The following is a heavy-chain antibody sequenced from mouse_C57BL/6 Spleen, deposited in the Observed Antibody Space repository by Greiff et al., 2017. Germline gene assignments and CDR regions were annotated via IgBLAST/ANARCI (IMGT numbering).Heavy chain of an antibody. CDR2: IYPGSGST. D-gene: IGHD1-1*01. J-gene: IGHJ2*01. CDR3: ARADYDGSCLDC. V-gene: IGHV1-55*01. Sequence: QVQLQQPGAELVKPGASVKMSCKASGYTFTSYWITWVKQRPGQGLEWIGDIYPGSGSTNYNEKFKSKATLTVDTSSSTAYMQLSSLTSEDSAVDYCARADYDGSCLDCWGQGTTLTVSS. CDR1: GYTFTSYW.